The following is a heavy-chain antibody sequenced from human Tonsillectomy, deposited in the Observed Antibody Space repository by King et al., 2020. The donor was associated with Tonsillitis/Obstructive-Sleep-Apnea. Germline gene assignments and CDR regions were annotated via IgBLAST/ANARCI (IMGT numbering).Heavy chain of an antibody. CDR3: ARVRGYSSGLYYFDY. CDR1: GGSISSSNW. J-gene: IGHJ4*02. Sequence: QLQESGPGLVKPSGTLSLTCAVSGGSISSSNWWSWVRQPPGKGREWMGEIYHSGSTNYHPSLKSRVTISLDKSKNQFSLKLSAVTAADTAVYYCARVRGYSSGLYYFDYWGQGTLVTVSS. V-gene: IGHV4-4*02. CDR2: IYHSGST. D-gene: IGHD6-19*01.